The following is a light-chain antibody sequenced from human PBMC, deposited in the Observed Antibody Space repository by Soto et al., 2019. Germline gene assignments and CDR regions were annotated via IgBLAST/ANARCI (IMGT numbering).Light chain of an antibody. CDR1: SSDVGGYNY. J-gene: IGLJ1*01. V-gene: IGLV2-14*01. Sequence: QSVLTQPASVSGSPGQSTTISCTGTSSDVGGYNYVAWYQQHPGKAPKLRIYEVSNRPSGVSNRFSGSKSGNTASLTISGLQAEDEADYYCSSYTSRNTLDYVFGTGTKVTV. CDR3: SSYTSRNTLDYV. CDR2: EVS.